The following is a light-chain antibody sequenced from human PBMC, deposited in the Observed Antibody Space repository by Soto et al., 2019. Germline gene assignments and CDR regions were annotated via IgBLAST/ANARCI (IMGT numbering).Light chain of an antibody. Sequence: EIVMTQSPATLSVSPGERATLSCRASQSVSIDLSWYQQTPGEAPRLLIYGASTRATGIPVRFSGSGSGTDYTLTISRLEPEDFAVYYCQQYNNWPPWTFGQGSKVDIK. CDR1: QSVSID. CDR2: GAS. J-gene: IGKJ1*01. CDR3: QQYNNWPPWT. V-gene: IGKV3-15*01.